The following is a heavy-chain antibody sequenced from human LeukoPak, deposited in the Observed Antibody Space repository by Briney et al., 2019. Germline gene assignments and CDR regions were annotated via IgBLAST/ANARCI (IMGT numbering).Heavy chain of an antibody. J-gene: IGHJ4*02. CDR1: GFTFSKAW. D-gene: IGHD2/OR15-2a*01. CDR2: IKSKTDGGAT. CDR3: TTVAYNSLFF. Sequence: GGSLRLSCAPSGFTFSKAWMTWVRQAPGKGLEGVGRIKSKTDGGATDYAAPVKGRFTISTDDSKTTLYLQMNSLKTEDTAVYYCTTVAYNSLFFRGQGTLVTVSS. V-gene: IGHV3-15*01.